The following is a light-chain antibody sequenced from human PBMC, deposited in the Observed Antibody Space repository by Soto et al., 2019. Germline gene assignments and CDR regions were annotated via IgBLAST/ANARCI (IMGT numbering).Light chain of an antibody. Sequence: TQAPGTRPSSPRERVSLSGRASHHSSSSYLAWYQQKPGQAPRLLIYGASDRATGIPARFSGSGSGTEFTFTISSLQPEDFAVYYCQQYNNWPLTFGEGTKVDIK. CDR1: HHSSSSY. CDR2: GAS. J-gene: IGKJ4*02. CDR3: QQYNNWPLT. V-gene: IGKV3-15*01.